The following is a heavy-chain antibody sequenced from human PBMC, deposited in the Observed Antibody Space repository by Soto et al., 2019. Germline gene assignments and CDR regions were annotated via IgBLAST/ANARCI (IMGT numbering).Heavy chain of an antibody. D-gene: IGHD2-15*01. CDR1: GGTFSSYA. Sequence: SVKVSCKASGGTFSSYAISWVRQAPGQGLEWMGGIIPILGTANYAQKFQGRVTITADESTSTAYMELSSLRSEDTAVYYCARVIGGYCSGGSCSGYFDYWGQGTLVTVSS. V-gene: IGHV1-69*13. J-gene: IGHJ4*02. CDR3: ARVIGGYCSGGSCSGYFDY. CDR2: IIPILGTA.